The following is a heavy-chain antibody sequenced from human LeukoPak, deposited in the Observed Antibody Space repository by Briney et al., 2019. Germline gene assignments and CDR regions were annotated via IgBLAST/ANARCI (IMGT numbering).Heavy chain of an antibody. J-gene: IGHJ4*02. D-gene: IGHD6-13*01. V-gene: IGHV1-18*01. CDR3: ARDHEQQLVRSPYYFDY. CDR1: GYTFTSYG. Sequence: ASVKVSCKASGYTFTSYGISWVRQAPGQGLEWMGWISAYNGNTNYAQKLQGRVTMTTDTSTSTAYMELRSLRSDDTAVYYCARDHEQQLVRSPYYFDYWGQGTLVTVSS. CDR2: ISAYNGNT.